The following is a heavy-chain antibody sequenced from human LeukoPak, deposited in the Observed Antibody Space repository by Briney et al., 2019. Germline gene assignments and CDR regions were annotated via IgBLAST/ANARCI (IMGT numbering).Heavy chain of an antibody. CDR2: IIPIFGTA. CDR3: ARARHYYYGMDV. Sequence: SVKVSCKASGGTFSSYAISWVRQAPGQGLEWMGGIIPIFGTANYAQKFQGRVTITADESTSTAYMELSSLRSEDTAVYYCARARHYYYGMDVWGQGTTVTVTS. J-gene: IGHJ6*02. CDR1: GGTFSSYA. V-gene: IGHV1-69*13.